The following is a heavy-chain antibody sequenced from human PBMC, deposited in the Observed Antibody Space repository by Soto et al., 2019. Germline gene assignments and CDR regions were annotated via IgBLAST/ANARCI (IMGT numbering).Heavy chain of an antibody. J-gene: IGHJ4*02. D-gene: IGHD2-15*01. CDR2: ISYDGSNK. Sequence: GSLRLSCASSGFTFSSYAMHWVRQAPGKGLELVAVISYDGSNKYYADPVKGRFTISRDNSKNTLYLQMNSLRAEDTAVYYCARVAAIVVVVAATGFDYWGQGT. CDR3: ARVAAIVVVVAATGFDY. CDR1: GFTFSSYA. V-gene: IGHV3-30-3*01.